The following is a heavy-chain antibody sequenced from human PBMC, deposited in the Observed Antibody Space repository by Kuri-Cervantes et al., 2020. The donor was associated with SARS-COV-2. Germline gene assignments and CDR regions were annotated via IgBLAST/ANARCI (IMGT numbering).Heavy chain of an antibody. V-gene: IGHV4-34*01. CDR1: GGSFSGYY. D-gene: IGHD2-2*01. CDR3: AREDLSVVVPAAFFDY. CDR2: INHSGST. J-gene: IGHJ4*02. Sequence: SQTLSLTCAVYGGSFSGYYWSWIRQPPGKGLEWIGEINHSGSTYYNPSLKSRVTISVDTSKNQFSLKLSSVTAADTAVYYCAREDLSVVVPAAFFDYWGRGTLVTVSS.